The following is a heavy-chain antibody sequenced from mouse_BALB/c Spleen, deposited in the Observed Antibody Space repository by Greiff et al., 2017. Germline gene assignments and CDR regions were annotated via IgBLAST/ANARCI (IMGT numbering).Heavy chain of an antibody. CDR2: IWRGGST. D-gene: IGHD2-4*01. CDR3: AKSYDYDFAY. Sequence: VKLQESGPSLVQPSQSLTISCTVSGFSLTSYGVHWVRQSPGKGLEWLGVIWRGGSTDYNAAFMSRLSITKDNSKSHVFFKMNSLQADDTAIYYCAKSYDYDFAYWGQGTLVTVTA. J-gene: IGHJ3*01. CDR1: GFSLTSYG. V-gene: IGHV2-5-1*01.